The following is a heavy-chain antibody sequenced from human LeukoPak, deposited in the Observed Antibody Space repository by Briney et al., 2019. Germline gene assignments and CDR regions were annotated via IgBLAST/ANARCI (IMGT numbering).Heavy chain of an antibody. D-gene: IGHD3-16*02. CDR3: ARDENGYVWGSFRA. V-gene: IGHV4-39*07. Sequence: SETLSLTCIVSGGSISSGAYYWAWIRQPPGKGLEWIGSIYSTGSTYKNPSLKSRVTISIDTSKNQFSLKLSSVTAADTAVYYCARDENGYVWGSFRAWGQGTLVTVSS. CDR2: IYSTGST. CDR1: GGSISSGAYY. J-gene: IGHJ5*02.